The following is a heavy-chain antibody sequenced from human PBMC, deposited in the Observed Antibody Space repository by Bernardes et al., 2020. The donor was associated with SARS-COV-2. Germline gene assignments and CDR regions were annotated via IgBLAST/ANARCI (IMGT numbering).Heavy chain of an antibody. Sequence: GGSLRLSCAASGFTFSSYYMSWVRQAPGKGLEWVSIIYSSGSTDYADSVKDRFTIYRDNYKNTLYLQMNSLRPEDTAVYYCARGYSGSASYSERFDPWGPGNRVPVTS. D-gene: IGHD3-10*01. CDR2: IYSSGST. CDR1: GFTFSSYY. J-gene: IGHJ5*02. V-gene: IGHV3-66*02. CDR3: ARGYSGSASYSERFDP.